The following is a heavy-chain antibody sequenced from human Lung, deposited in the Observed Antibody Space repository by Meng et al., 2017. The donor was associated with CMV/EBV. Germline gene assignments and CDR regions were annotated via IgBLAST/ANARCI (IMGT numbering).Heavy chain of an antibody. J-gene: IGHJ4*02. Sequence: QLGQSGGEVNKPGAAGKVSCKASGYTFTNYGITWVRQAPGQGLEWMGWINAYNGDTNCAQTLQGRVTMTTDTSTSTAYMELRSLRSDDTAVYYCARVEVGITSGDYWGQGTRVT. D-gene: IGHD1-26*01. CDR3: ARVEVGITSGDY. V-gene: IGHV1-18*01. CDR1: GYTFTNYG. CDR2: INAYNGDT.